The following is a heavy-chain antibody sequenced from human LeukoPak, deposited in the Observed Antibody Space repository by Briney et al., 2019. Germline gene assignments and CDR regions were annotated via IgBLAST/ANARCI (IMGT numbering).Heavy chain of an antibody. CDR1: GFTFSSYS. Sequence: GGSLRLSCAASGFTFSSYSMNWVRLAPGKGLEWVSSISSSSSYIYYADSVKGRFTISRDNAKNSLYLQMNSLRAEDTAVYYCARTDTAMVAMYYFDYWGQGTLVTVSS. CDR2: ISSSSSYI. V-gene: IGHV3-21*01. J-gene: IGHJ4*02. CDR3: ARTDTAMVAMYYFDY. D-gene: IGHD5-18*01.